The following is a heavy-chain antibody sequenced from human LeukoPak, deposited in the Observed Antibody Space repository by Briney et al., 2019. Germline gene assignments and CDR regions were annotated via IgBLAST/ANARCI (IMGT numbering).Heavy chain of an antibody. J-gene: IGHJ4*02. CDR1: GGTFSSYA. CDR3: ARDGYYYDSSGPLDY. D-gene: IGHD3-22*01. CDR2: IIPIFGTA. V-gene: IGHV1-69*05. Sequence: SVKVSCKASGGTFSSYAISWVRQAPGQGLEWMGGIIPIFGTANYAQKFQGRVTITTDESTSTAYMELSSLRSEDTAAYYCARDGYYYDSSGPLDYWGQGTLVTVSS.